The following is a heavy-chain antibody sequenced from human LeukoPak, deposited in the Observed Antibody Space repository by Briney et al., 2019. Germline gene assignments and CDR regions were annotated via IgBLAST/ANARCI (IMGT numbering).Heavy chain of an antibody. J-gene: IGHJ3*01. CDR2: IKQDGSEK. CDR1: GFTFSSYW. CDR3: ERAWSGAFDL. D-gene: IGHD2-8*02. Sequence: GGSLRLSCAASGFTFSSYWMSRVRQAPGKGLEWVANIKQDGSEKYYVDSVKGRFTISRDNAKNSVYLQMNNLRAEDTAVYYRERAWSGAFDLWGQGTMVTVSS. V-gene: IGHV3-7*01.